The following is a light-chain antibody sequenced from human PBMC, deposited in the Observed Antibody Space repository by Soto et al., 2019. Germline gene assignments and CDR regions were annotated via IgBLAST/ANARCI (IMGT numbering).Light chain of an antibody. Sequence: QPVLTQSSSASASLGSSVKLTCILSSGHNTYIIAWHQQQPGKAPRFLMPLDRSGSYNRGSGVPDRFSGSSSGADRYLTISNLQFEDEGDYYCETWYSNTHKVFGGGTKLTVL. CDR3: ETWYSNTHKV. CDR2: LDRSGSY. J-gene: IGLJ3*02. V-gene: IGLV4-60*02. CDR1: SGHNTYI.